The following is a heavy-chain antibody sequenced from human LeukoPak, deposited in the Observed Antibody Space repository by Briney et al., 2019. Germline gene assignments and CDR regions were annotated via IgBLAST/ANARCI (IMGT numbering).Heavy chain of an antibody. CDR1: GYTFTGYY. CDR2: INPNSGGT. J-gene: IGHJ4*02. CDR3: ARDRPIAAAGTRKFDY. Sequence: ASVKVSCKASGYTFTGYYRHWVRQAPGQGLEWMGWINPNSGGTNYAQKFQGRVTMTRDTSISTAYMELSRLRSDDTAVYYCARDRPIAAAGTRKFDYWGQGTLVTVSS. D-gene: IGHD6-13*01. V-gene: IGHV1-2*02.